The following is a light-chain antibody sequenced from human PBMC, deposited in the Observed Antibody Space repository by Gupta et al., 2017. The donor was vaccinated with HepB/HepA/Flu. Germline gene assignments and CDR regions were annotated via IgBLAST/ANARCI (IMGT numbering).Light chain of an antibody. V-gene: IGKV4-1*01. CDR1: QSVFYSSNNKNY. CDR2: WAS. Sequence: DIVMTQSPDSLAVSLGERATINCKSSQSVFYSSNNKNYLAWYQQKPGQPPKLLMYWASTRESGVPDRFSGSGSGTDFTLTISSLQAEDVAVYYCQQDDTAPWTFGQGTKVEIK. J-gene: IGKJ1*01. CDR3: QQDDTAPWT.